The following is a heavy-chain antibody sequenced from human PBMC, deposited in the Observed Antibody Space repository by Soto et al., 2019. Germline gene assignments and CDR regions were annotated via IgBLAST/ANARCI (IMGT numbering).Heavy chain of an antibody. CDR3: AREQAVAGSYYYYYGLDV. V-gene: IGHV3-33*01. J-gene: IGHJ6*02. CDR1: GFTFNTYG. Sequence: GGSLRLSCAASGFTFNTYGMHWVRQAPGKGLEWLAIIWYGGNKKYYADSVKGRFTISRDNSKNTLYLEMNSLRAEDTAVYYCAREQAVAGSYYYYYGLDVWGQGTTVTVSS. D-gene: IGHD6-19*01. CDR2: IWYGGNKK.